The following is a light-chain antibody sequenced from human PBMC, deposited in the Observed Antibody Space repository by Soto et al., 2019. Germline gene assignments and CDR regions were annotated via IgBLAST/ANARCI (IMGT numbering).Light chain of an antibody. V-gene: IGLV2-8*01. Sequence: QSALTQPPSASGSPGQSVTLSCTGTSSDVGGYNYVSWYQQHPGKAPKLIIYEVTKRPPGVPDRFPGSKSRNTASLTVSGLWAEDDADYYCSSYVGSNNYVFGTGTKVTVL. CDR2: EVT. CDR3: SSYVGSNNYV. J-gene: IGLJ1*01. CDR1: SSDVGGYNY.